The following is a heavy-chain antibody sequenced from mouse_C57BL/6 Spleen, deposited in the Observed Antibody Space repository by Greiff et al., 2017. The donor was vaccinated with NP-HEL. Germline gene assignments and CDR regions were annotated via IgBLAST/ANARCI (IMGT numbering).Heavy chain of an antibody. CDR2: ISRGSSTI. Sequence: EVKVVESGGGLVKPGGSLKLSCAASGFTFSDYGMHWVRQAPEKGLEWVAYISRGSSTIYYADTVKGRFTISRDNAKNTLFLQMTSLRSEDTAMYYCARPDRRGYYFDYWGQGTTLTVSS. CDR3: ARPDRRGYYFDY. CDR1: GFTFSDYG. J-gene: IGHJ2*01. V-gene: IGHV5-17*01. D-gene: IGHD3-1*01.